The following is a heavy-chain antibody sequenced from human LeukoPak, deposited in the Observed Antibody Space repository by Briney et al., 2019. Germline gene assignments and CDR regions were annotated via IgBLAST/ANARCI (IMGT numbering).Heavy chain of an antibody. D-gene: IGHD2-2*01. CDR1: GFTFSSYA. Sequence: GGSLRLSCAASGFTFSSYAMSWVRQAPGKGLEWVSAISGSGGSTYYADSVKGRFTVSRDNSKNTLYLQMNSLRAEDTAVYYCAKSSCSSTSCLYYFDYWGQGTLVTVSS. V-gene: IGHV3-23*01. CDR2: ISGSGGST. CDR3: AKSSCSSTSCLYYFDY. J-gene: IGHJ4*02.